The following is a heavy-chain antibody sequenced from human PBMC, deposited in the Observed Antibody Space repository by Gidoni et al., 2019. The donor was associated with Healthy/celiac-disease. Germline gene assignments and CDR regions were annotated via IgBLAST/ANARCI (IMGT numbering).Heavy chain of an antibody. J-gene: IGHJ4*02. CDR2: IYYSGST. CDR1: GGSISSGGYY. Sequence: QVQLQESGPGLVKPSQPLSLTCTVSGGSISSGGYYWSWLCQHPGKGLEWIGYIYYSGSTYYNPSLKRRVTISVDKSKNQFSQKLSSVTAADTAVYYCARMTTVVTGFDYWGQGTLVTVSS. CDR3: ARMTTVVTGFDY. D-gene: IGHD4-17*01. V-gene: IGHV4-31*03.